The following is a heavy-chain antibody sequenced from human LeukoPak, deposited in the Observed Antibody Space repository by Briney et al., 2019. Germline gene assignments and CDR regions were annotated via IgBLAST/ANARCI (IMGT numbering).Heavy chain of an antibody. V-gene: IGHV1-2*02. CDR3: ARAITIFGVVIHAFDI. D-gene: IGHD3-3*01. Sequence: ASVKVSCKASGYTFTGYYMHWVRQAPGQGLEWMGWINPNSGGTNYAQKFQGRVTMTRDTSISTAYMELSRLRSDDTAVYYCARAITIFGVVIHAFDIWGQGTMVTVSS. J-gene: IGHJ3*02. CDR1: GYTFTGYY. CDR2: INPNSGGT.